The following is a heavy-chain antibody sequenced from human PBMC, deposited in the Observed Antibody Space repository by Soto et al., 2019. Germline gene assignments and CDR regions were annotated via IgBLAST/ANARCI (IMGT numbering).Heavy chain of an antibody. CDR3: AKGMGPFYYYAMDV. CDR2: ISYDGSDK. Sequence: QVQLVESGGGVVLPGRSLRLSCAASGFTFNTYAIHWVRQAPGKGLEWVAIISYDGSDKYYADSVKGRFTISRDTSKNTLYLQMHSLRGEDTAVYYCAKGMGPFYYYAMDVWGQGTTVTVSS. CDR1: GFTFNTYA. J-gene: IGHJ6*02. D-gene: IGHD3-16*01. V-gene: IGHV3-30*18.